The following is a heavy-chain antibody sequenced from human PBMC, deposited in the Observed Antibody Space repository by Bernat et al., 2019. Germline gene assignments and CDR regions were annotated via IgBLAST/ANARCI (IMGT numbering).Heavy chain of an antibody. V-gene: IGHV3-30-3*01. Sequence: QVQLVEFGGGVVQPGRSLRLSCAASGFTFSSYAMHWVRQAPGKGLEWVAVISYDGSNKYYADSVKGRFTISRDNSKNTLYLQMNSLRAEDTAVYYCARDMGYSHCGMDVWGQGTTVTVSS. CDR2: ISYDGSNK. J-gene: IGHJ6*02. CDR1: GFTFSSYA. D-gene: IGHD5-18*01. CDR3: ARDMGYSHCGMDV.